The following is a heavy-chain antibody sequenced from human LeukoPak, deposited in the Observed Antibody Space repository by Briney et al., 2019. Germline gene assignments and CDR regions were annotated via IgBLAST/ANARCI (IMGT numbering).Heavy chain of an antibody. V-gene: IGHV3-7*01. CDR3: AKYYDILTGYYSLNYFDY. CDR1: GFTFSTFW. D-gene: IGHD3-9*01. J-gene: IGHJ4*02. Sequence: PGGSLRLSCAASGFTFSTFWMSWVRQAPGKGQEWVANIKQDGSEKYYVDSVKGRFTISRDNAKNSLYLQMNSLRAEDTAVYYCAKYYDILTGYYSLNYFDYWGQGTLITVSS. CDR2: IKQDGSEK.